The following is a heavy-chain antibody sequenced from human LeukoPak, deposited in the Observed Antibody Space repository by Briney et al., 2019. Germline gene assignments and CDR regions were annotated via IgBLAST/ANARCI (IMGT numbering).Heavy chain of an antibody. CDR3: AKPLRTWPLKDFDL. V-gene: IGHV3-66*04. CDR1: GFTVSSNY. Sequence: GGSLRLSCAASGFTVSSNYMSWVRQAPGKGLEWVSVIYSGGSTYYADSVKGRFTISRDNSENTLYLQMNSLRAEDTAVYYCAKPLRTWPLKDFDLWGRGTLVTVSS. J-gene: IGHJ2*01. D-gene: IGHD4-17*01. CDR2: IYSGGST.